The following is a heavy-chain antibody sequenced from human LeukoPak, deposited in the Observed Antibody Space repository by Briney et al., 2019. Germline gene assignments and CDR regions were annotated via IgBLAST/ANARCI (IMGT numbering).Heavy chain of an antibody. J-gene: IGHJ5*02. Sequence: SSETLSLTCTVPGGSISSYYWSWIRQPPGKGLEWIGYIFYSGSTNYNPSLKSRVTMSVDTSKNQFSLKVSSVTAADTAVYYCTRDTGTTGEVKFDPWGQGTLVTVSS. CDR3: TRDTGTTGEVKFDP. CDR2: IFYSGST. V-gene: IGHV4-59*01. D-gene: IGHD4-17*01. CDR1: GGSISSYY.